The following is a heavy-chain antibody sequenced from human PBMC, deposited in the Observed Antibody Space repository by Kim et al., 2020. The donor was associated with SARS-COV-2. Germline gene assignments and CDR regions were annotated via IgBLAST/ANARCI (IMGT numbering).Heavy chain of an antibody. CDR3: ARDYYDILTGMGYYYYYGMDV. J-gene: IGHJ6*02. V-gene: IGHV3-48*02. D-gene: IGHD3-9*01. CDR1: GFTFSSYS. CDR2: ISSSSSTI. Sequence: GGSLRLSCAASGFTFSSYSMNWVRQAPGKGLEWVSYISSSSSTIYYADSMKGRFTISRDNAKNSLYLQMNSLRDEDTAVYYCARDYYDILTGMGYYYYYGMDVWGQGTTVTVSS.